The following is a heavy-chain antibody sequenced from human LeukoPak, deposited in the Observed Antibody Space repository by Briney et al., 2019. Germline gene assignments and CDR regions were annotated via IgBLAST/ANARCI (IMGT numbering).Heavy chain of an antibody. CDR2: IIPIFGTA. J-gene: IGHJ4*02. Sequence: GASVKASCKASGGTFSSYAISWVRQAPGQGLEWMGGIIPIFGTANYAQKFQGRVTITADESTSTAYMELSSLRSEDTAVYYCAREIAAALFDYWGQGTLVTVSS. CDR1: GGTFSSYA. CDR3: AREIAAALFDY. V-gene: IGHV1-69*13. D-gene: IGHD6-13*01.